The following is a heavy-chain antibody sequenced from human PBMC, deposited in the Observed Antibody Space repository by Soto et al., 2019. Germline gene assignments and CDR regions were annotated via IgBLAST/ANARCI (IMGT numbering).Heavy chain of an antibody. V-gene: IGHV4-59*01. Sequence: SETLSLTCTVSGGFISSYYWSWIRQPPGKGLEWIGYIYYSGSTNYNPSLKSRVTISVDTSKNQFSLKLSSVTAADTAVYYCARLRGYCSSTSCHNWFDPWGQGTLVTVSS. J-gene: IGHJ5*02. CDR1: GGFISSYY. CDR3: ARLRGYCSSTSCHNWFDP. CDR2: IYYSGST. D-gene: IGHD2-2*01.